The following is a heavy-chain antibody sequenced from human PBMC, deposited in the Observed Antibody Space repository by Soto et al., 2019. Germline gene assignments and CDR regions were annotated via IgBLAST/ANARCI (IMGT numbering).Heavy chain of an antibody. Sequence: QITLKESGPTLVNPTQTLTLTCTFSGFSLSTSGVGVGWIRQPPGKALEWLARIYWDDAKRYSPSLKSRLNITEDPSKDQPVLIMTNMVPVDATTYYWAQYYVVWSGYYSPDCWGQGTLVTVSS. CDR2: IYWDDAK. J-gene: IGHJ4*02. D-gene: IGHD3-3*01. V-gene: IGHV2-5*02. CDR1: GFSLSTSGVG. CDR3: AQYYVVWSGYYSPDC.